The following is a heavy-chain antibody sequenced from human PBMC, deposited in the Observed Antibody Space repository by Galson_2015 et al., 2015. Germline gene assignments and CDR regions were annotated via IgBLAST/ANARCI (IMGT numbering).Heavy chain of an antibody. CDR1: GYTFTSYA. D-gene: IGHD2-2*01. J-gene: IGHJ6*02. Sequence: SVKVSCKASGYTFTSYAMHWVRQAPGQRLEWMGWINAGNGNTKYSQKFQGRVTITRDTSASTAYMELSSLRSEDTAVYYCATVVPAALRFYCYGMDVWGQGTTVTVSS. CDR3: ATVVPAALRFYCYGMDV. CDR2: INAGNGNT. V-gene: IGHV1-3*01.